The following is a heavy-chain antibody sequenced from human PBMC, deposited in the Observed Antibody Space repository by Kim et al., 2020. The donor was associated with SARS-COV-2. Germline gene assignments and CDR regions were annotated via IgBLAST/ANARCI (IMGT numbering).Heavy chain of an antibody. V-gene: IGHV3-48*04. J-gene: IGHJ4*02. Sequence: GGSLRLSCAASGFTFSSYSMNWVRQAPGKGLEWVSYISSSSSTIYYADSVKGRFTISRDNAKNALYLQMNSLRAEDTAVYYCASAGCGGDCYWLLGEVPDPYSFASWGQRTLVTVSS. D-gene: IGHD2-21*02. CDR2: ISSSSSTI. CDR3: ASAGCGGDCYWLLGEVPDPYSFAS. CDR1: GFTFSSYS.